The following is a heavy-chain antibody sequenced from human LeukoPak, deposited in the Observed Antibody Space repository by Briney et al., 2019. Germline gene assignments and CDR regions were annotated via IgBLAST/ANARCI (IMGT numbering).Heavy chain of an antibody. D-gene: IGHD3-3*01. Sequence: ASVKVPCKASGGTFSSYAISWVRQAPGQGLEWMGRVIPILGIANYAQKFQGRVTITADKSTSTAYMELSSLRSEDTAVYYCARDPDDFWSGYVYWGQGTLVTVSS. CDR2: VIPILGIA. CDR1: GGTFSSYA. CDR3: ARDPDDFWSGYVY. V-gene: IGHV1-69*04. J-gene: IGHJ4*02.